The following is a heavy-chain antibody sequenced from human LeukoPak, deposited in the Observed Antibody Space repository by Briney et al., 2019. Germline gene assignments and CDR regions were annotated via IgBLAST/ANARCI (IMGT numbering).Heavy chain of an antibody. CDR2: IHYTGST. V-gene: IGHV4-59*01. D-gene: IGHD6-13*01. J-gene: IGHJ2*01. CDR3: ARVYYSNSYDYWYFDL. CDR1: GGSISSYY. Sequence: PSETLSLTCTVSGGSISSYYWSWIRQPPGKGLEWIGYIHYTGSTNYNPSLKSRVTISVDTSKNQFSLKLSSVTAADTAVYYCARVYYSNSYDYWYFDLWGRGTLVTVSS.